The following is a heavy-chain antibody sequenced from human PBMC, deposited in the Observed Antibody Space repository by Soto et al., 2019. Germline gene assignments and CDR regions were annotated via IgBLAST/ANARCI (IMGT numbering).Heavy chain of an antibody. CDR3: ARDRGYDAHDYYYNAMDV. D-gene: IGHD3-10*01. CDR1: GFTFRTYT. V-gene: IGHV3-21*01. Sequence: GGSLRLSCISSGFTFRTYTMNWVRQAPGKGLEWVSGIRGFSPYTFYAESVKGRFTISRDNAKSSLYLQMNSLRAEDTAVYYCARDRGYDAHDYYYNAMDVWGQGTTVTVSS. J-gene: IGHJ6*02. CDR2: IRGFSPYT.